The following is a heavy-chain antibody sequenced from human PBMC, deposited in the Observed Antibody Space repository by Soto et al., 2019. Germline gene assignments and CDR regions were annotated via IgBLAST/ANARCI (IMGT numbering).Heavy chain of an antibody. CDR3: ARGPAIGSWFDP. Sequence: QVQLVQSGAEVKKPGSSVKVSCKASGGTFSTYVITWVRQAPGQGLEWLGGIIPVFGTTYYAQKFRGRVTSTADKSTNTAYLELRSLTSEDTAVYYCARGPAIGSWFDPWGQGTLVTVSS. CDR2: IIPVFGTT. D-gene: IGHD1-26*01. J-gene: IGHJ5*02. V-gene: IGHV1-69*06. CDR1: GGTFSTYV.